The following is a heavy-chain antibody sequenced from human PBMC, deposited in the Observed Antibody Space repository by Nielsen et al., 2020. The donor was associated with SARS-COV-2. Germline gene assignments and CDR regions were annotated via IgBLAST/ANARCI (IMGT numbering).Heavy chain of an antibody. D-gene: IGHD6-19*01. V-gene: IGHV1-46*01. CDR2: INPSGGST. CDR1: GYTFTSYY. J-gene: IGHJ5*02. CDR3: ARDRYSSGWYP. Sequence: ASVKVSCKASGYTFTSYYMHWVRQAPGQGLEWMGIINPSGGSTSYAQKFQGRVTMTRDTSISTAYMELSRLRSDDTAVYYCARDRYSSGWYPWGQGTLVTVSS.